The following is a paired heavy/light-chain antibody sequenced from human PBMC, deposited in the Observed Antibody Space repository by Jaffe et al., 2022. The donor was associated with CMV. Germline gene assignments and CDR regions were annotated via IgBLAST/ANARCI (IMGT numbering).Light chain of an antibody. J-gene: IGLJ3*02. Sequence: QSVVTQPPSLSAATGQKVTISCSGSRSDIGQNYVSWYQQFPGRVPRVVIYENDKRPPGIPDRFSGSKYGTSATLDITGLQTGDEAVYYCGTWEGSLTRGGGVFGGGTKLTVL. CDR1: RSDIGQNY. CDR2: END. V-gene: IGLV1-51*02. CDR3: GTWEGSLTRGGGV.
Heavy chain of an antibody. CDR3: ARVGGDWCTGTSCPEGWLDP. Sequence: AQLVQSGAEVKKPGASVRVSCKASEYTFSEYGLTWVRQAPGQGLEWMGWISGKNGNRKYAQKFEGRLTVTIDTPANTGNMELMSLRPDDTAVYYCARVGGDWCTGTSCPEGWLDPWGQGTQVTVSS. CDR1: EYTFSEYG. D-gene: IGHD2-2*01. CDR2: ISGKNGNR. J-gene: IGHJ5*02. V-gene: IGHV1-18*01.